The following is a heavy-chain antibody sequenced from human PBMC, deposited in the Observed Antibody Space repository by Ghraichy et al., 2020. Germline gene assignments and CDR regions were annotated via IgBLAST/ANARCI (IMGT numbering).Heavy chain of an antibody. CDR1: GGSISSSSYY. V-gene: IGHV4-39*01. J-gene: IGHJ6*03. CDR2: IYYSGST. D-gene: IGHD6-13*01. Sequence: SETLSLTCTVSGGSISSSSYYWGWIRQPPGKGLEWIGSIYYSGSTYYNPSLKSRVTISVDTSKNQFSLKLSSVTAADTAVYYCARLSSSWPHYYYYMDVWGKGTTVTVSS. CDR3: ARLSSSWPHYYYYMDV.